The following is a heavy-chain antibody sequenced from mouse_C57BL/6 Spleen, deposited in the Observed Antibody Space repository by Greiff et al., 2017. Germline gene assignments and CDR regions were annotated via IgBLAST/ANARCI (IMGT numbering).Heavy chain of an antibody. J-gene: IGHJ1*03. V-gene: IGHV1-82*01. CDR1: GYAFSSSW. Sequence: VQLQQSGPELVKPGASVKISCKASGYAFSSSWMNWVKQRPGKGLEWIGRIYPGDGDTNYNGKFKGKATLTADKSSSTAYMQLSSLTSEDSAVYFCAGDWYFDVWGTGTTVTVSS. CDR3: AGDWYFDV. CDR2: IYPGDGDT.